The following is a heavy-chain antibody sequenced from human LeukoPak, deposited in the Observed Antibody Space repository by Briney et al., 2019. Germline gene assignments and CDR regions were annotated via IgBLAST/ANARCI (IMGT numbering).Heavy chain of an antibody. D-gene: IGHD3-22*01. CDR2: ISSSGSTI. CDR3: ARDYYDSSGYYYDDY. J-gene: IGHJ4*02. V-gene: IGHV3-11*01. Sequence: GGSLRLSCAASGFTFSDYYMSWIRQAPGKGLEWVSYISSSGSTIYYADSVKGRFIISRDNAKNSLYLQMNSLRAEDTAVYYCARDYYDSSGYYYDDYWGQGTLVTVSS. CDR1: GFTFSDYY.